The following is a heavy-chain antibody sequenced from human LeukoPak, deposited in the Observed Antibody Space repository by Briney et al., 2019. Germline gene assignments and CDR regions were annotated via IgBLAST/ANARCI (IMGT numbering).Heavy chain of an antibody. CDR2: INQDGSEK. J-gene: IGHJ4*02. CDR3: AKRPSDYGDYVSYFDY. V-gene: IGHV3-7*01. CDR1: EFTFSGYW. Sequence: GGSLRLSCAASEFTFSGYWMNWVRQAPGKGPEWVANINQDGSEKHYVDSVKGRFTISRDNAKNSLFLQMNSLRVEDTAVYYCAKRPSDYGDYVSYFDYWGQGTLVTVSS. D-gene: IGHD4-17*01.